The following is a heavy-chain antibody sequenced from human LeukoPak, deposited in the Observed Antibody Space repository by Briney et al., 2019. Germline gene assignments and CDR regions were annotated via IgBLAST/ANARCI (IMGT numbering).Heavy chain of an antibody. D-gene: IGHD6-13*01. CDR1: GFTFSSYE. Sequence: GGSLRLSCAASGFTFSSYEMNWVRQAPGKGLEWVSYISSSGSTIYYADSVKGRFTISRDNAKNSLYLQMNSLRAEDTAVYYCARGIAAAGGPPGYYYGMDVWGQGTTVTV. J-gene: IGHJ6*02. CDR3: ARGIAAAGGPPGYYYGMDV. CDR2: ISSSGSTI. V-gene: IGHV3-48*03.